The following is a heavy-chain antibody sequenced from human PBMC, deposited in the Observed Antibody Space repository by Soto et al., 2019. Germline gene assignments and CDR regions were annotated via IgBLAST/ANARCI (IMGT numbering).Heavy chain of an antibody. D-gene: IGHD2-15*01. J-gene: IGHJ4*02. CDR3: TRDPVDSPVFDY. CDR2: IYRDGRT. CDR1: GFTVINTY. V-gene: IGHV3-66*01. Sequence: EMQLVESGGGLVQPGGSLRLSCAASGFTVINTYLSWVRQAPGKGLEWVSVIYRDGRTYYADSVKGRFTISRDHSKNTLYLKMNSLRAEDTAVYYCTRDPVDSPVFDYSGQGALVTVSS.